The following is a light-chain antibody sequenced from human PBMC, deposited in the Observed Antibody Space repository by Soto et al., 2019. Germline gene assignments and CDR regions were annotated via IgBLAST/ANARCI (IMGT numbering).Light chain of an antibody. J-gene: IGLJ1*01. CDR2: DVT. CDR1: NSDIGGYNF. Sequence: QSALTQPAFVSGSPGQSITISCTGTNSDIGGYNFVSWYQQHPGKVPKLMIYDVTNRPSGVSNRFSGSKSGNTASLTISGIKAEDEADYYCSSYTSSSTLVFGTGTKLTVL. V-gene: IGLV2-14*01. CDR3: SSYTSSSTLV.